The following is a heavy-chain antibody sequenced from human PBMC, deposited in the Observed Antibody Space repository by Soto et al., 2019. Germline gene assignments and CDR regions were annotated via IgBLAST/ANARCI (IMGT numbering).Heavy chain of an antibody. V-gene: IGHV4-34*01. D-gene: IGHD4-17*01. J-gene: IGHJ2*01. CDR2: INHSGST. Sequence: SETLSLTCAVYGGSFVGYYWICIRHAPGKGLEWIGEINHSGSTNYNPSLKSRVTISVDTSKNQFSLKLSSVTAADTAVYYCARDYTTVTQYWYFDLWGRGTLVTVSS. CDR3: ARDYTTVTQYWYFDL. CDR1: GGSFVGYY.